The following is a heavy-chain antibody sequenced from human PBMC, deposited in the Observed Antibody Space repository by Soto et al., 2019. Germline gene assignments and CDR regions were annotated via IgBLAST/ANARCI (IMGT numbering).Heavy chain of an antibody. CDR1: GDSVSSNSAA. D-gene: IGHD2-2*02. CDR3: AREGYCSSTSCYTEDYSNYIYYYGMDV. CDR2: TYYRSKWYN. Sequence: LSLTCAISGDSVSSNSAAWNWIRQSPSRGLEWLGRTYYRSKWYNDYAVSVKSRITINPDTSKNQFSLQLNSVTPEDTAVYYCAREGYCSSTSCYTEDYSNYIYYYGMDVWGQWTTGAVAS. V-gene: IGHV6-1*01. J-gene: IGHJ6*02.